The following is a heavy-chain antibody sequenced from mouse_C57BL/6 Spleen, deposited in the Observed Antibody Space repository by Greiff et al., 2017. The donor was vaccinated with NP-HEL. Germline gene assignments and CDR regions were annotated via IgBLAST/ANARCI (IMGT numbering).Heavy chain of an antibody. CDR1: GFTFSSYA. CDR3: ARGELGYYYFDY. Sequence: EVQVVESGGGLVKPGGSLKLSCAASGFTFSSYAMSWVRQTPEKRLEWVATISDGGSYTYYPDNVKGRFTISRDNAKNNLYLQMSHLKSEDTAMYYCARGELGYYYFDYWGQGTTLTVSS. CDR2: ISDGGSYT. J-gene: IGHJ2*01. V-gene: IGHV5-4*01. D-gene: IGHD2-3*01.